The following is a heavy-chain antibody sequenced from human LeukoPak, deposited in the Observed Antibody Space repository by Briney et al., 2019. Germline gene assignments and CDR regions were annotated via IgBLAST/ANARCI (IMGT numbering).Heavy chain of an antibody. CDR1: GFTFSNYA. Sequence: GGSLRLSCAASGFTFSNYAMSWVRQAPGKGLEWVSAISGSGDNTYYADSVKGRFTVSRDNSKNTLYVQMNSLRAEDTAVYYCARNLDYWGQGTLVTVSS. CDR3: ARNLDY. V-gene: IGHV3-23*01. CDR2: ISGSGDNT. J-gene: IGHJ4*02.